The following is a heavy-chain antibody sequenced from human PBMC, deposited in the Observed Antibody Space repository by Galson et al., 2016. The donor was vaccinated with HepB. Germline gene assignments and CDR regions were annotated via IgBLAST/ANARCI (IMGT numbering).Heavy chain of an antibody. CDR1: GDSISNYY. CDR2: SFYSGST. CDR3: ATTYCGGDCYHGYAFDF. Sequence: SETLSLTCTVSGDSISNYYCSWIRQPPGKALEWIGYSFYSGSTDYNSSLKSRVTISVDTSKNQFSLKLSSVTAADTAMYYCATTYCGGDCYHGYAFDFWGQGTMVTVSS. V-gene: IGHV4-59*01. J-gene: IGHJ3*01. D-gene: IGHD2-21*01.